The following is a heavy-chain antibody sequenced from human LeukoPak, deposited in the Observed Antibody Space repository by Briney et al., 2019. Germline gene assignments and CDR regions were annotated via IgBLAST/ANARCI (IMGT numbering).Heavy chain of an antibody. Sequence: ASVKVSCKASGGTFSSYTISWVRQAPGQGLEWMGGIIPIFSTADYAQKFQGRVTITADESTSTAYMELSSLRSEDTAVYYCAREESRYNSGWPFEYWGQGTLITVSS. CDR3: AREESRYNSGWPFEY. CDR2: IIPIFSTA. V-gene: IGHV1-69*13. D-gene: IGHD5-12*01. J-gene: IGHJ4*02. CDR1: GGTFSSYT.